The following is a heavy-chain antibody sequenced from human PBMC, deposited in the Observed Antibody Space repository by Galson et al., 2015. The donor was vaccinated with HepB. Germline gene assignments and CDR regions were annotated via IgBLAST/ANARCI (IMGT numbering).Heavy chain of an antibody. Sequence: SLRLPCAASGFTFRNFGMPWVRQAPGKGLEWVAVTSYDGGQVFSADSVKGRFPVSRDNSKNTVYLRMDNLRSEDTAVYYCARDRPRDGYTYAYHYYDIMDVWGQGTTVTVSS. J-gene: IGHJ6*02. D-gene: IGHD5-24*01. V-gene: IGHV3-30*14. CDR2: TSYDGGQV. CDR1: GFTFRNFG. CDR3: ARDRPRDGYTYAYHYYDIMDV.